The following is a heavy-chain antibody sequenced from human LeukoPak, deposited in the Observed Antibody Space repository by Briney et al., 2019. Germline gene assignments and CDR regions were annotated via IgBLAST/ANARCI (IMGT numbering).Heavy chain of an antibody. J-gene: IGHJ6*03. CDR2: ISAYNGNT. CDR3: ARSKYQLLWPSWGYYMDV. CDR1: GYTFSNYV. D-gene: IGHD2-2*01. Sequence: GASVRVSCKASGYTFSNYVINWVRQAPGQGLEWMGWISAYNGNTNYVQKLQDRVTMTTDTSTNTAYMELSSLRSEDTAVYYCARSKYQLLWPSWGYYMDVWGKGTTVTVSS. V-gene: IGHV1-18*01.